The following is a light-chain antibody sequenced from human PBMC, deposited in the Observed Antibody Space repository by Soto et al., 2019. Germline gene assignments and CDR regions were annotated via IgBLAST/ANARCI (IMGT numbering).Light chain of an antibody. Sequence: DIQMTQSPSTLSASVGDRVTITCRASQSISNRLAWYQQKPGKAPKVLIYDASSLESGVPSRFSGSGSGTEFIRNISSLQPDDFASYCCQHYGGMWTFGQGTKVE. CDR2: DAS. CDR1: QSISNR. V-gene: IGKV1-5*01. CDR3: QHYGGMWT. J-gene: IGKJ1*01.